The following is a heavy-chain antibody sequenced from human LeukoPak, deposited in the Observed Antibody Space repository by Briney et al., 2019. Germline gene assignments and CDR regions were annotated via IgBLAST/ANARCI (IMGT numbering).Heavy chain of an antibody. J-gene: IGHJ4*02. CDR2: ISSSSSYI. D-gene: IGHD5-24*01. CDR3: ARSRRDGYNPSDY. CDR1: GFTFSRYW. Sequence: GGSLRLSCAASGFTFSRYWMTWVRQVPGKGLEWVSSISSSSSYIYYADSVKGRFTISRDNAKNSLYLQMNSLRAEDTAVYYCARSRRDGYNPSDYWGQGTLVTVSS. V-gene: IGHV3-21*01.